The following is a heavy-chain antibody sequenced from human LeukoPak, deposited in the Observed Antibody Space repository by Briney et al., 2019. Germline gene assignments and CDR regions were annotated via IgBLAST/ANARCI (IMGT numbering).Heavy chain of an antibody. J-gene: IGHJ4*02. CDR2: IYTSGST. D-gene: IGHD6-13*01. CDR1: GGSISSYN. Sequence: SETLSLTCTVPGGSISSYNWSWIRQPAGKGLEWIGRIYTSGSTTYNPSLKSRVTMSVDTSKNQFSPKLSSVTAADTAVYYCARSRGTWYGYFDYWGQGTLVTVSS. CDR3: ARSRGTWYGYFDY. V-gene: IGHV4-4*07.